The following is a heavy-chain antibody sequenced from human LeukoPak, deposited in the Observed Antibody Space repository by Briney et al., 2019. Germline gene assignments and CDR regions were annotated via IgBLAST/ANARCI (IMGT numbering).Heavy chain of an antibody. V-gene: IGHV3-30*04. Sequence: AGGSLRLSCAASGFTFSSYAMHWVRQAPGKGLEWVAVISYDGSNKYYADSVKGRFTISRDNAKNSLYLQMNSLRAEDTAVYYCARVRHYDSSGYADSDAFDIWGQGTMVTVSS. CDR2: ISYDGSNK. D-gene: IGHD3-22*01. CDR1: GFTFSSYA. J-gene: IGHJ3*02. CDR3: ARVRHYDSSGYADSDAFDI.